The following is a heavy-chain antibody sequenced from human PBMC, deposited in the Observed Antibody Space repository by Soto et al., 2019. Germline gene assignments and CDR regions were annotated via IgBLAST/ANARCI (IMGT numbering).Heavy chain of an antibody. CDR1: GGSFRGYY. Sequence: AETLASTFAVYGGSFRGYYWSWIRQPPGKVLELIGEINHSGSNNYKPSLKSRVTISVDTSKNKCSLKLRSVTASDTAVYYRSIYTRSYYGSGNYYTLPWYQPWGHGTLVTVSS. V-gene: IGHV4-34*01. J-gene: IGHJ5*02. CDR3: SIYTRSYYGSGNYYTLPWYQP. CDR2: INHSGSN. D-gene: IGHD3-10*01.